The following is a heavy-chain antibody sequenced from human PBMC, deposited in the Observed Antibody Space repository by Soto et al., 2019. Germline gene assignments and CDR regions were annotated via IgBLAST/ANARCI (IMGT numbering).Heavy chain of an antibody. CDR1: GFTFSDYY. CDR2: ISGSGSTM. D-gene: IGHD3-16*01. CDR3: ARDHFYYASDL. Sequence: QVQLVESGGGLVEPGGSLRLSCAASGFTFSDYYMTWIRQAPGKGLEWVSKISGSGSTMFYADSVKGRFTVSRGNAKNSLYLEMNSLRAEDTAVYYCARDHFYYASDLWGQGTPVTVSS. V-gene: IGHV3-11*01. J-gene: IGHJ4*02.